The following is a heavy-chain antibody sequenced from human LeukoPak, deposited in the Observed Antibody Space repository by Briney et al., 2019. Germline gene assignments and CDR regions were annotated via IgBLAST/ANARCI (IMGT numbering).Heavy chain of an antibody. D-gene: IGHD2-21*02. CDR1: GFTFSSYA. V-gene: IGHV3-30-3*01. Sequence: PGGSLRLSCAASGFTFSSYAMHWVRQARGEGLEWVAVISYDGSNKYYADSVKGRFTISRDNSKNTLYLQMNSLRAEDTAVYYCASPIVVVTPFDYRGQGTLVTVSS. CDR3: ASPIVVVTPFDY. J-gene: IGHJ4*02. CDR2: ISYDGSNK.